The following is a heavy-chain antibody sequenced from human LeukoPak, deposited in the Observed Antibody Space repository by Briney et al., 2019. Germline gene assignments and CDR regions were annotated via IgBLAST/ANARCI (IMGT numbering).Heavy chain of an antibody. J-gene: IGHJ4*02. Sequence: SETLSLTCTVSGGSISSSSYYWGWIRQPPGKGLEWIGSIYYSGSTYYNPSLKSRVTISVDTSKNQFSLKLSSVTAADTAVYYCARDAYYYGSGSRRNDYWGQGTVVTVSS. D-gene: IGHD3-10*01. CDR1: GGSISSSSYY. CDR2: IYYSGST. V-gene: IGHV4-39*07. CDR3: ARDAYYYGSGSRRNDY.